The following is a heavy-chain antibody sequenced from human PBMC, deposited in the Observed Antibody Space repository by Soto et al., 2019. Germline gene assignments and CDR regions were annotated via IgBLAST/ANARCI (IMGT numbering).Heavy chain of an antibody. CDR1: ADSFSKYY. Sequence: SETLSLTCSVSADSFSKYYWTWIRQPPGEGLEWMGYIYYTGKTYYNPSLESRLTMSVDRSKNQFSLRLTSVTAADTAVYFCGRDLTSNANCIDPWGQGTLVTVSS. D-gene: IGHD2-2*01. J-gene: IGHJ5*02. CDR2: IYYTGKT. V-gene: IGHV4-59*04. CDR3: GRDLTSNANCIDP.